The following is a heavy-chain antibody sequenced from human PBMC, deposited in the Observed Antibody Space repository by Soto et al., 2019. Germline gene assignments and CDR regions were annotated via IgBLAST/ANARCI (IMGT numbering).Heavy chain of an antibody. D-gene: IGHD3-22*01. CDR3: ASSGHYLPFDY. V-gene: IGHV3-74*01. J-gene: IGHJ4*02. Sequence: EVQLVESGGGLVQPGGSLRLSCAASGFSFIIYWMHWVRQVPGKGLVWVSRINSDGSITDYADSVKGRFTISRDNAKNTLYLRMDSLRAEDTAVYFCASSGHYLPFDYWGQGSLVFVSS. CDR1: GFSFIIYW. CDR2: INSDGSIT.